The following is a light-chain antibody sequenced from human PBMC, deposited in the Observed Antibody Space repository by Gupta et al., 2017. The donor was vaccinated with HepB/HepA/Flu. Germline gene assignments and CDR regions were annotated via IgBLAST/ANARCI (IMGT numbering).Light chain of an antibody. J-gene: IGLJ2*01. CDR1: SLRSYY. CDR2: GKN. V-gene: IGLV3-19*01. Sequence: SSELTQDPAVSVALGQTVRLTCQGDSLRSYYASWYQKKPGQAPVLVIYGKNNRPSGIPDRFSGSSSGNTASLTITGAQAEDEADYYCNSRDSSGNHPFGGGTKLTVL. CDR3: NSRDSSGNHP.